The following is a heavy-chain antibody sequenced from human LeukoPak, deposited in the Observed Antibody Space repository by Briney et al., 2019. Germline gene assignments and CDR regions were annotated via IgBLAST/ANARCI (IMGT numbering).Heavy chain of an antibody. CDR1: GYTFTGYC. J-gene: IGHJ4*02. CDR2: INPNSGGT. V-gene: IGHV1-2*02. CDR3: ARTGPRDYYFDY. Sequence: ASVKVSCKASGYTFTGYCMHWVRQAPGQGLEWMGWINPNSGGTNYAQKFQGRVTMTRDTSISTAYMELSRLRSDDTAVYYCARTGPRDYYFDYWGQGTLVTVSS.